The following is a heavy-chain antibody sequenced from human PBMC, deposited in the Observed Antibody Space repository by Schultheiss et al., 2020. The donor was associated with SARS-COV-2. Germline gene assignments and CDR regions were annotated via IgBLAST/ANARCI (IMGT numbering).Heavy chain of an antibody. CDR2: ISASGGAT. V-gene: IGHV3-23*01. D-gene: IGHD6-19*01. CDR3: AKVAYSNGWNSYLDY. CDR1: GFTFSDYY. Sequence: GESLKISCAASGFTFSDYYMSWIRQAPGKGLEWVTSISASGGATYYADSVEGRFTISRDNSKDTLYLHMNSLRADDTAVYYCAKVAYSNGWNSYLDYWGQGTPVTVSS. J-gene: IGHJ4*02.